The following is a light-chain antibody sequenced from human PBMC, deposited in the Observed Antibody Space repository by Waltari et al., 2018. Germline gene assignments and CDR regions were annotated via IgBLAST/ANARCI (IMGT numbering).Light chain of an antibody. J-gene: IGKJ1*01. Sequence: DIVMTQSPDSLAVSLGERATINCKSSQSVLHSSNNKNYLAWYQQKPRQPPKLPIYWASTRESGVPDRFSGSGSGTDFTLTISSLQAEDVAVYYCQQYYSTCQFGQGTKVEIK. CDR1: QSVLHSSNNKNY. V-gene: IGKV4-1*01. CDR3: QQYYSTCQ. CDR2: WAS.